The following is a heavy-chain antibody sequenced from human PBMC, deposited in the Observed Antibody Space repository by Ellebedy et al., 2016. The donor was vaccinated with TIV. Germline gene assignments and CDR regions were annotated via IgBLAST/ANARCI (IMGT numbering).Heavy chain of an antibody. D-gene: IGHD1-26*01. J-gene: IGHJ4*02. V-gene: IGHV3-23*01. CDR3: AKAIRVGATSLYFDY. Sequence: GGSLRLXXAASGFTFSSYAMSWVRQAPGKGLEWVSAISGSGGSTYYADSVKGWFTISRDNSKNTLYLQMNSLRAEDTAVYYCAKAIRVGATSLYFDYWGQGTLVTVPS. CDR1: GFTFSSYA. CDR2: ISGSGGST.